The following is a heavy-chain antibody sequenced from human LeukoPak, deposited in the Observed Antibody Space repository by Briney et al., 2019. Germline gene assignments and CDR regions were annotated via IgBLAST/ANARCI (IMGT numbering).Heavy chain of an antibody. D-gene: IGHD3-22*01. CDR3: AHLIAPTDTEYFQH. CDR1: GFSLSTSGVG. V-gene: IGHV2-5*02. Sequence: SGPTLVNPTQTLTLTCTFSGFSLSTSGVGVGWIRQPPGKALEWLALIYWDDDKHYSPSRKSRLTVTMDTSKNQVVLTMTNIDPVDTATYYCAHLIAPTDTEYFQHWGQGTLVTVSS. CDR2: IYWDDDK. J-gene: IGHJ1*01.